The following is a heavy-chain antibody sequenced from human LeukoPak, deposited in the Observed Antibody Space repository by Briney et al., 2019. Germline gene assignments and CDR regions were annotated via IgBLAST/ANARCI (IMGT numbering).Heavy chain of an antibody. J-gene: IGHJ4*02. CDR3: ARGDVYFDY. Sequence: ASVKVSCKSSGYTFTNYDINWVRQAPGQGLEWMGWISANNGITKYAQKFQGRVTMTTDTSTSTAYMELRSLASDDTAVYHCARGDVYFDYWGQGTLVTVSS. V-gene: IGHV1-18*01. D-gene: IGHD5-24*01. CDR2: ISANNGIT. CDR1: GYTFTNYD.